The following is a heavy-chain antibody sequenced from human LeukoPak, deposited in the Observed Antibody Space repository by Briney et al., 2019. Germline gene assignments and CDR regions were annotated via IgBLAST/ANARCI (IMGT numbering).Heavy chain of an antibody. CDR1: GFTVSSNY. J-gene: IGHJ4*02. D-gene: IGHD2-2*02. Sequence: AGRSLRLFCAASGFTVSSNYMRWVRQAPGKGLECVSVIYSVGSTYNADSGRGRFTISRDNSKNTLYLQMNSLRAEDTAVYYCEREGAYCSSTSCYTVFDYWGQGTLVTVSS. CDR3: EREGAYCSSTSCYTVFDY. CDR2: IYSVGST. V-gene: IGHV3-53*01.